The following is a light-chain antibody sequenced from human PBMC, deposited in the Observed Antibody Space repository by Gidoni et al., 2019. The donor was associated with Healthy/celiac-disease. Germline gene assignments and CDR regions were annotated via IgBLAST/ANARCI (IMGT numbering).Light chain of an antibody. CDR2: EVS. V-gene: IGLV2-23*02. J-gene: IGLJ2*01. CDR1: SSDVGSYNL. CDR3: CSYAGSSTLV. Sequence: QSALTQPAPAFGAPGPSVTISCTGTSSDVGSYNLVSWYQPHPGKAPKLMIYEVSKRPSGVSNRFSGSKSGNTASLTISGLQAEDEADYYCCSYAGSSTLVFGGGTKLTVL.